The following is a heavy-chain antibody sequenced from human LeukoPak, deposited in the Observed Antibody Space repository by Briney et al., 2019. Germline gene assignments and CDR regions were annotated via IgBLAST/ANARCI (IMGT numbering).Heavy chain of an antibody. CDR3: AREEGQQLVGYYYYHMDV. CDR1: GFTFSSYS. V-gene: IGHV3-48*01. CDR2: ISSSSSTI. Sequence: GGSLRLSCAASGFTFSSYSMNWVRQAPGKGLEWVSYISSSSSTIYYADSVKGRFTISRDNAKNSLYLQMNSLRAGDTAVYYCAREEGQQLVGYYYYHMDVWGKGTTVTVSS. D-gene: IGHD6-13*01. J-gene: IGHJ6*03.